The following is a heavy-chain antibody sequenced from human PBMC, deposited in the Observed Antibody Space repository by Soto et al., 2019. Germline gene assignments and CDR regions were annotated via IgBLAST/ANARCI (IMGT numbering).Heavy chain of an antibody. J-gene: IGHJ4*02. V-gene: IGHV1-69*13. CDR2: IIPRSATS. CDR1: GDTVSTYT. Sequence: SVKASCRASGDTVSTYTITWMRQAPGQGLEWMGGIIPRSATSNYAQKFQGRVTITADESTSTAYMELSSLRSEDTAVYYCARGSGPMIEWHWGQGTLVTVSS. CDR3: ARGSGPMIEWH. D-gene: IGHD3-22*01.